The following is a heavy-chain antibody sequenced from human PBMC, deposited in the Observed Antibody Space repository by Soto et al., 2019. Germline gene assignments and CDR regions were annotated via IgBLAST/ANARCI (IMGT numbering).Heavy chain of an antibody. CDR1: GYTFTSYG. J-gene: IGHJ4*02. Sequence: ASVKVSCKASGYTFTSYGISWVRQAPGQGLECMGWISAYNGNTNYAQKLQGRVTMTTDTSTSTAYMELRSLRSDDTAVYYCARDRYYDSSGYYQFDYWGQGTLVTVSS. CDR2: ISAYNGNT. V-gene: IGHV1-18*01. CDR3: ARDRYYDSSGYYQFDY. D-gene: IGHD3-22*01.